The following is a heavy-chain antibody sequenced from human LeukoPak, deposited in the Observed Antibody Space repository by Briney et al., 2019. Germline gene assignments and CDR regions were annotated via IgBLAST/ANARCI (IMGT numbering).Heavy chain of an antibody. CDR2: INQDGSEK. D-gene: IGHD3-3*01. J-gene: IGHJ3*02. V-gene: IGHV3-7*01. CDR3: ARNYDFWSGYSEKGGVDI. CDR1: GFTFSSYW. Sequence: GGSLRLSCAVSGFTFSSYWMSWVRQAPGKGLEWVANINQDGSEKYYVDSVKGRFTISRDNAKNSLYLQMNSLRAEDTAVYYCARNYDFWSGYSEKGGVDIWGQGTMVTVSS.